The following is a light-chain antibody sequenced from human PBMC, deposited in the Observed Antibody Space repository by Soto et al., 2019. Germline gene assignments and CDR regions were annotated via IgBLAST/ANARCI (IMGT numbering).Light chain of an antibody. CDR2: AAS. CDR3: QQSYSTPIT. V-gene: IGKV1-39*01. J-gene: IGKJ3*01. Sequence: DIQMTQSPSSLSASVGDRVTITCRASQSISSYLNWYQQKPGKAPKLLIYAASSLQSGVTSRFSGSGSGTDFNLTISSLQPEYFATYYCQQSYSTPITFGPGNKVDIK. CDR1: QSISSY.